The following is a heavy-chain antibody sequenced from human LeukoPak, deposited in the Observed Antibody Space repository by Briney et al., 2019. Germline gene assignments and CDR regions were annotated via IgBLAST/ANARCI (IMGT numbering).Heavy chain of an antibody. J-gene: IGHJ4*02. CDR3: ARDSRVSGDY. CDR2: IDPNSGGT. Sequence: ASVEVSCKTSGYTFTGYYIHWVRQAPGQGLEWLGRIDPNSGGTSYAHNFQGRVTMTRDTSVSTAYMDLSSLRSDDSAVYYCARDSRVSGDYWGQGTLVTVSS. V-gene: IGHV1-2*06. CDR1: GYTFTGYY. D-gene: IGHD2-2*01.